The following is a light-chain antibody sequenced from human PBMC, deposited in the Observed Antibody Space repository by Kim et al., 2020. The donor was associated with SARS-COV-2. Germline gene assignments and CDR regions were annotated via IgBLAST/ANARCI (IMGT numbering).Light chain of an antibody. V-gene: IGKV3-15*01. CDR3: QQYDEWPWT. Sequence: VSPGESVTLSCRSTQRVNDNLAWYQQKPGQPPRLLVYGGSVTPTYIPARFSGSGSKTEYTLTVTSLQSEDFAIYYCQQYDEWPWTFGQGTKVDIK. J-gene: IGKJ1*01. CDR2: GGS. CDR1: QRVNDN.